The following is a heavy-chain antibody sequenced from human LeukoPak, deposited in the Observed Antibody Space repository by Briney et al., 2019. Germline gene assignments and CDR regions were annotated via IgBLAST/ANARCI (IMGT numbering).Heavy chain of an antibody. CDR3: ARFPFYCSSTSCLYYHYYGMDV. CDR2: IYYSGST. J-gene: IGHJ6*02. Sequence: PSETLSLTCTVSGGSISSYYWSWIRQPPGKGLEWIGYIYYSGSTNYNPSLKSRVTISVDTSKNQFSLKLSSVTAADTAVYYCARFPFYCSSTSCLYYHYYGMDVWGQGTTLTVSS. D-gene: IGHD2-2*01. V-gene: IGHV4-59*08. CDR1: GGSISSYY.